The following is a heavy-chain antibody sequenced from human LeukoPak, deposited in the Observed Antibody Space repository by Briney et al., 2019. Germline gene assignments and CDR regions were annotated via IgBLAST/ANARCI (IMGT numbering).Heavy chain of an antibody. J-gene: IGHJ5*02. CDR1: GFTFSSYS. V-gene: IGHV3-21*01. CDR2: ISSSSSYI. CDR3: ARDLYPYDSSGSFWFDP. D-gene: IGHD3-22*01. Sequence: PGGSLRLSCAASGFTFSSYSMNWVRQAPGKGLEWVSSISSSSSYIYYADSVKGRFTISRDNAKNSLYLQMNSLRAADTAVYYCARDLYPYDSSGSFWFDPWGQGTLVTVSS.